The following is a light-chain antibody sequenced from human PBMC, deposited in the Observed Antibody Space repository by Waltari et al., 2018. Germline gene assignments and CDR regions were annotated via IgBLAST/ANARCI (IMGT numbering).Light chain of an antibody. V-gene: IGLV4-69*01. CDR2: LNTDGSH. CDR1: SGHSTYA. CDR3: QTWDTDSYVI. Sequence: QLVLTQSPSASASLGASVKLTCTLSSGHSTYAIAWHQQQPEKGPRYLMKLNTDGSHNEGDGIPDRFSGSSSGAERYLTISSLQSEDEADYYCQTWDTDSYVIFGGGTKLTVL. J-gene: IGLJ2*01.